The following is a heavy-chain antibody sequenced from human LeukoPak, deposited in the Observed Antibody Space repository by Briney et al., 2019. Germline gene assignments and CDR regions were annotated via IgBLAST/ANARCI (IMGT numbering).Heavy chain of an antibody. CDR1: GFVFSIYT. V-gene: IGHV3-64*04. Sequence: GGSLRLSCSASGFVFSIYTMYWVRQAPGKGPEYVSTISGSGNGGSIYYADSVKGRFTISRDNSKNTLYLQMNSLRAEDTAVYYCAKDQGITIFFFSDFDYWGQGTLVTVSS. CDR2: ISGSGNGGSI. CDR3: AKDQGITIFFFSDFDY. J-gene: IGHJ4*02. D-gene: IGHD3-9*01.